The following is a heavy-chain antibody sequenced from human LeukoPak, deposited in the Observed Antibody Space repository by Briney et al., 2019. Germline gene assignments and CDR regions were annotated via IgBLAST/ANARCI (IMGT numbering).Heavy chain of an antibody. V-gene: IGHV3-48*04. CDR3: ARGPYTSGHYFDY. J-gene: IGHJ4*02. D-gene: IGHD6-19*01. CDR2: ISSSSTTI. CDR1: GFTFSNYK. Sequence: GGSLRLSCVASGFTFSNYKMNWVRQAPGKGLEWVSYISSSSTTIYYADSVKGRFTISRDNARNSLYLQMNSLRAEDTAVYYCARGPYTSGHYFDYWGQGTLATVSS.